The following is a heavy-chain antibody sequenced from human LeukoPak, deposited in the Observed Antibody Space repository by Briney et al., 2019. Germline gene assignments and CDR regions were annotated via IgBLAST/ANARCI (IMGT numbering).Heavy chain of an antibody. CDR1: GGSISSSSYY. CDR3: ARYTSMVAFHAHGF. D-gene: IGHD5-18*01. V-gene: IGHV4-39*07. CDR2: IYYSGST. Sequence: PSETLSLTCTVSGGSISSSSYYWGWIRQPPGKGLEWIGSIYYSGSTYYNPSLKSRVTISVDTSKNQFSLKLRSVTAADTAVYYCARYTSMVAFHAHGFWGQGTMVTVSS. J-gene: IGHJ3*01.